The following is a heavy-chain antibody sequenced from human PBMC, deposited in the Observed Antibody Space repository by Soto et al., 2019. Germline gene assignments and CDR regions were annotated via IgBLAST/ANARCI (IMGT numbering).Heavy chain of an antibody. J-gene: IGHJ6*02. V-gene: IGHV1-18*01. D-gene: IGHD3-22*01. CDR2: ISDYNCNT. CDR1: GGTFSSYA. Sequence: EEEEPPASVKVSCKNSGGTFSSYAISWVRQAPGQGLEWMGWISDYNCNTNYAQKLQGRVTMTTDTSTSTAYMELRSLRSDDTAVYYCARDARVRSAGITMIVVVLYDYYYYGMDVWGQGTTVTVSS. CDR3: ARDARVRSAGITMIVVVLYDYYYYGMDV.